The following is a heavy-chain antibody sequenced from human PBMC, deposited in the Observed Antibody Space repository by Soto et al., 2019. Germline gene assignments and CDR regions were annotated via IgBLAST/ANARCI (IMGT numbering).Heavy chain of an antibody. CDR2: IFPADSDT. D-gene: IGHD4-17*01. CDR3: ARQGGDYLPYDY. J-gene: IGHJ4*02. V-gene: IGHV5-51*01. CDR1: GYSFPNYW. Sequence: AGESLKISCKTSGYSFPNYWIAWVRQMPGKGLEWMGIIFPADSDTRYSPSFQGQVTISADRSIDTAYLQWSSLKASDTAMYYCARQGGDYLPYDYWGQGTLVTVSS.